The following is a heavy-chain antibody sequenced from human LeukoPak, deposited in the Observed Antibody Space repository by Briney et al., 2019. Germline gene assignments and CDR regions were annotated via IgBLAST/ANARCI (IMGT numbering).Heavy chain of an antibody. Sequence: GESLKISCKGSGYSFTSYWIGWVRQMPGKGLEWMGIIYPGDSDTRYSPSFQGQVTISADKPISTAYLQWSSLKASDTAMHFCASTPSISTGYYPWPDAFYFLGQGKMVTVSS. CDR2: IYPGDSDT. D-gene: IGHD3-9*01. CDR1: GYSFTSYW. CDR3: ASTPSISTGYYPWPDAFYF. J-gene: IGHJ3*01. V-gene: IGHV5-51*04.